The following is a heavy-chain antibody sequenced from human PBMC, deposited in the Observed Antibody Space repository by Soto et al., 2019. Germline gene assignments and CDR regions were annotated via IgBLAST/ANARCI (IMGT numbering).Heavy chain of an antibody. Sequence: GGSLRLSCVASGFTFSDHYMTWIRQAPGKGLEWVSYISGSGTTIYYTDSVKGRFTVSRDNAKNSVYLQMNSLRAEDTAVYYCASDVHYYASDYWGQGTLVTVSS. CDR3: ASDVHYYASDY. D-gene: IGHD3-10*01. CDR1: GFTFSDHY. V-gene: IGHV3-11*01. J-gene: IGHJ4*02. CDR2: ISGSGTTI.